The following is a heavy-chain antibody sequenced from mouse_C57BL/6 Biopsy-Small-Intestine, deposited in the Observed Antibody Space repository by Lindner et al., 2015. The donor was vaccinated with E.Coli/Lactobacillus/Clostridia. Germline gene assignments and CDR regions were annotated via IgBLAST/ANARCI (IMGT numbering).Heavy chain of an antibody. V-gene: IGHV1-82*01. Sequence: VQLQESGPELVKPGASVKISCKASGYAFSSSWMNWVKQRPGKGLEWIGRIYPGDGDTNYNGNFKGKATLTADISSSTAYMQLSSLTSEDSAVYFCARSHNGFYAMDYWGQGASVTVSS. CDR1: GYAFSSSW. CDR3: ARSHNGFYAMDY. CDR2: IYPGDGDT. D-gene: IGHD2-2*01. J-gene: IGHJ4*01.